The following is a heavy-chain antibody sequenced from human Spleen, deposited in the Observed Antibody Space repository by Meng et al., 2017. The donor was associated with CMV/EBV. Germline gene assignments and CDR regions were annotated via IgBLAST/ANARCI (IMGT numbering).Heavy chain of an antibody. Sequence: QVQLVQSGAEGKKSGASVTVSCKASGYPFSSYDISWVRQATGQGLEWVGWMNPNSGNTDYEQQFQGRVTMTMNASISTAYMELSSLRSEDTAVYYCARVRYSSGWYPGWFDPWGQGTLVTVSS. CDR1: GYPFSSYD. CDR2: MNPNSGNT. V-gene: IGHV1-8*01. D-gene: IGHD6-19*01. J-gene: IGHJ5*02. CDR3: ARVRYSSGWYPGWFDP.